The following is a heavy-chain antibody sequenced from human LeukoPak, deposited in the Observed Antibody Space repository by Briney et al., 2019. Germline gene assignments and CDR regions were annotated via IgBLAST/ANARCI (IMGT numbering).Heavy chain of an antibody. CDR1: GFTFASLG. CDR3: AIPNDY. J-gene: IGHJ4*02. Sequence: GGSLRLSCTTSGFTFASLGMHWVRQAPGKGLEWVAFVEHDGTTKYYADSVKGRFSISRDNAKNSLYLQMNSLRADDTAVYYCAIPNDYWGQGTLVTVSS. V-gene: IGHV3-30*02. CDR2: VEHDGTTK.